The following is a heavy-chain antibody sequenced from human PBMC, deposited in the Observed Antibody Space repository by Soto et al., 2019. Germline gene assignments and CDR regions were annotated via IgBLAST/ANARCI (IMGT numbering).Heavy chain of an antibody. J-gene: IGHJ3*02. CDR1: GDSVSSNSAA. V-gene: IGHV6-1*01. Sequence: SQTLSLTCAISGDSVSSNSAAWNRIRQSPSRGLEWLGRTYYRSKWYNDYAVSVKSRITINPDTSKNQFSLQLNSVTPEDTAVYYCAREGGYCSGGSCHKRLDAFDIWGQGTMVTVSS. CDR3: AREGGYCSGGSCHKRLDAFDI. CDR2: TYYRSKWYN. D-gene: IGHD2-15*01.